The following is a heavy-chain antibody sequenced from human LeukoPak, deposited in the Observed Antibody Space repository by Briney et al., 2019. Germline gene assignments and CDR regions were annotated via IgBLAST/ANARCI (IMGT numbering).Heavy chain of an antibody. CDR3: ARGLMSAFDI. V-gene: IGHV4-34*01. CDR2: INHSGST. J-gene: IGHJ3*02. Sequence: XQPPGXGXELIGEINHSGSTNYNPSLKSRVTISVDTSKNQFSLKLSSVTAADRAVYYCARGLMSAFDIWGLGTMVTASS.